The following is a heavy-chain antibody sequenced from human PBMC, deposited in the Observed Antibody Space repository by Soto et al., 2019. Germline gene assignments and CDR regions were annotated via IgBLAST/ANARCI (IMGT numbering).Heavy chain of an antibody. CDR3: ARDPGFGFGYSYAFAMDV. Sequence: ASVKVSCKASGYTFSNYGISWVRQGPGQGLEWMGWISGYNGNTHYEEKVQDRIKMTTDTSTSTTYLGLRSLRSDDTAVYFCARDPGFGFGYSYAFAMDVWGQGTTVTVSS. V-gene: IGHV1-18*01. CDR1: GYTFSNYG. D-gene: IGHD5-18*01. J-gene: IGHJ6*02. CDR2: ISGYNGNT.